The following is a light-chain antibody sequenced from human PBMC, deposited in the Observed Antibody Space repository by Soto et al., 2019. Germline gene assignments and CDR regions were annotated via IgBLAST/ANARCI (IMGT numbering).Light chain of an antibody. CDR2: GAS. Sequence: EVVMTQSPATLSVSPGERATLSCRASQSVRSNLAWYQQRPGQAPRLLIYGASTRATGIPDRFSGSGSGTDFTLTISRLEPEDFAVYYCQQHGSSPRTFGQGTKVDIK. CDR3: QQHGSSPRT. J-gene: IGKJ1*01. V-gene: IGKV3-20*01. CDR1: QSVRSN.